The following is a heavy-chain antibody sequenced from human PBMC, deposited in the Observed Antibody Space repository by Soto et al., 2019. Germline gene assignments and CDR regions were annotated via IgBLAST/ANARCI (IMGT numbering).Heavy chain of an antibody. V-gene: IGHV1-3*01. J-gene: IGHJ4*02. CDR3: ARTLVGATPADY. CDR2: INAGNGNT. Sequence: QVQLVQSGAEVKKPGASVKVSCKASGYTFTSYAMHWVRQAPGQRLEWMGWINAGNGNTKYSQKFQGRVTITRDTSASTAYMELSSLRAEDTAVYYCARTLVGATPADYWGQGTLVTVSS. CDR1: GYTFTSYA. D-gene: IGHD1-26*01.